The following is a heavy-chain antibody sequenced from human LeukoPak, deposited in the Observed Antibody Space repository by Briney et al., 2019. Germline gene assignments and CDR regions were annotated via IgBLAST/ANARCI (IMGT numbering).Heavy chain of an antibody. CDR2: ISYDGSNK. J-gene: IGHJ3*02. CDR3: AREPVAGTVAFDI. D-gene: IGHD6-19*01. Sequence: PGGSLRLSCAASGFTFSSYAMHWVRQAPGKGLEWVAVISYDGSNKYYADSVKGRFTISRDNSKNTLYLQMNSLRAEDTAVYYCAREPVAGTVAFDIWGQGTMVTVSS. V-gene: IGHV3-30-3*01. CDR1: GFTFSSYA.